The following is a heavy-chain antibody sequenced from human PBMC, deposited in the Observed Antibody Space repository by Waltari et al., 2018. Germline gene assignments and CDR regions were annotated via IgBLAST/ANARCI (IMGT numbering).Heavy chain of an antibody. V-gene: IGHV3-74*01. CDR3: ARKAGRGYTYGPFYYDS. J-gene: IGHJ4*02. D-gene: IGHD5-18*01. CDR2: INMDGSSI. Sequence: EVQLVEAGGDIVQPGGSLRLSCAASGFRFSDYWMHWVRQVPGKGLVWVSRINMDGSSISYSDSVKGRFTISRDNSKNMLYLQLNSLRVEDTAVYYCARKAGRGYTYGPFYYDSWGQGTLVTVSS. CDR1: GFRFSDYW.